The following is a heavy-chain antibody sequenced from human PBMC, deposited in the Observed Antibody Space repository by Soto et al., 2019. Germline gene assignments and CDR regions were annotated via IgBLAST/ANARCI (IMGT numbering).Heavy chain of an antibody. J-gene: IGHJ4*02. CDR2: ISSSSSYT. Sequence: QVQLVESGGGLVKPGGSLRLSCAASGFTFSDYYMSWIRQAPGKGLEWVSYISSSSSYTNYADSVKGRFTISRDNAKNSLYLQMNSLRAEDTAVYYCARVVVVAANEEYYIDYWGQGTLVTVSS. CDR3: ARVVVVAANEEYYIDY. V-gene: IGHV3-11*06. CDR1: GFTFSDYY. D-gene: IGHD2-15*01.